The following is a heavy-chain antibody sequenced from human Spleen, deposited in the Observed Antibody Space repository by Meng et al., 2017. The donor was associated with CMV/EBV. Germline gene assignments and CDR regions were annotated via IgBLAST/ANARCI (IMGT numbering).Heavy chain of an antibody. CDR2: ISGTGGST. CDR3: AKWPGGGYQLLSPYYGMDV. J-gene: IGHJ6*02. V-gene: IGHV3-23*01. Sequence: GGSLRLSCAASGFTFSSYAMSWVRQAPGKGLEWVSAISGTGGSTYYADSVKSRFTISRDNSKNTLHLQMNSLRVEDTAVYYCAKWPGGGYQLLSPYYGMDVWGQGSTVTVSS. CDR1: GFTFSSYA. D-gene: IGHD2-2*01.